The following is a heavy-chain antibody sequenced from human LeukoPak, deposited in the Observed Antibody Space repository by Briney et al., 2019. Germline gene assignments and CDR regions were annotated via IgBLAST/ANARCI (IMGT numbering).Heavy chain of an antibody. J-gene: IGHJ6*02. V-gene: IGHV1-24*01. CDR2: FDPEDGET. CDR3: ARDRPDYVWGSYRYASDGMDV. D-gene: IGHD3-16*02. CDR1: GYTLTELS. Sequence: ASVKVSCKVSGYTLTELSMHWVRQAPGKGLEWMGGFDPEDGETIYAQKFQGRVTMTTDTSTSTAYMELRSLRSDDTAVYYCARDRPDYVWGSYRYASDGMDVWGQGTTVTVSS.